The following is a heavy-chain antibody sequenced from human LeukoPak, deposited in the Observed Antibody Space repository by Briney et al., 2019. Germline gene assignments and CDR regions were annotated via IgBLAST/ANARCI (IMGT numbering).Heavy chain of an antibody. CDR1: GFTFSHYG. V-gene: IGHV3-33*01. CDR3: AITATEGY. D-gene: IGHD1-20*01. CDR2: IWYDGSNK. J-gene: IGHJ4*02. Sequence: PGGSLRLSCAASGFTFSHYGMHWVRQAPGKGLEWVAVIWYDGSNKYYGDSVKGRITISRDNFRNMLYLQMNSLRAEDTAVYYCAITATEGYWGQGTLVTVSS.